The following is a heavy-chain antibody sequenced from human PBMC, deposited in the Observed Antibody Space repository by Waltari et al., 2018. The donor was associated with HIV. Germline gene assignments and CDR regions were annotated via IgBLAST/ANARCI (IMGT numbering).Heavy chain of an antibody. CDR2: IWFDGNHK. D-gene: IGHD2-8*01. CDR3: ARGDIILMVYTIDY. J-gene: IGHJ4*02. Sequence: QVQLVESGGGVVQPGRSLRLSCAASGFLFRSYGMHWVRQAPGKGLEWVAVIWFDGNHKYYSDSVKGRFTISRDNSKDTVDLQMNSLRTEDTGVYYCARGDIILMVYTIDYWGQGTLVSVSS. V-gene: IGHV3-33*01. CDR1: GFLFRSYG.